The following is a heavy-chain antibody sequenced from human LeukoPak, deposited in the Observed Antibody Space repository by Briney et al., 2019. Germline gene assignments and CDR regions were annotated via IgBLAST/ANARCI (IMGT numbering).Heavy chain of an antibody. CDR2: FDPEDGET. D-gene: IGHD2-15*01. CDR1: GCTLTELS. V-gene: IGHV1-24*01. CDR3: ATLRRRCSGGSCYSFSLHY. J-gene: IGHJ4*02. Sequence: ASVKVSCKVSGCTLTELSMHWVRQAPGKGLEWMGGFDPEDGETIYAQKFQGRVTMTEDTSTDTAYMELSSLRSEDTAVYYCATLRRRCSGGSCYSFSLHYWGQGTLVTVSS.